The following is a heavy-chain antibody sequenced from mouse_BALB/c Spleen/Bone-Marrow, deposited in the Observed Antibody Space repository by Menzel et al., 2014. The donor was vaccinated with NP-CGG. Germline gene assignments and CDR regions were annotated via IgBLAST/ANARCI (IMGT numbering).Heavy chain of an antibody. V-gene: IGHV5-6-3*01. D-gene: IGHD1-1*01. Sequence: VQLKQSGGGLVQPGGSLKLSCAASGFTFSSYGMSWVRQTPDKGLELVATINSNGGSTYYPGSVKGRFTISRDKAKNTLYLQMSSLKSEDTAMYYCARDYYGSSDYWGQGTTLTVSS. CDR1: GFTFSSYG. J-gene: IGHJ2*01. CDR3: ARDYYGSSDY. CDR2: INSNGGST.